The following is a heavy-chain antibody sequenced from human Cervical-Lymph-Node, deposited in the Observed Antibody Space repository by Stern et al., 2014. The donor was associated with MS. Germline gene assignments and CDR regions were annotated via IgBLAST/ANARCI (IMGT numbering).Heavy chain of an antibody. CDR2: IYQGGSP. Sequence: QVQLQESGSGLVKPSQTLSLTCAVSCGSTGRGEYSLGWTRRPPGRGLEGNGNIYQGGSPYYTQSLKSRFTMSVDRSRTQFSLKVNSVTAADTAVYYCARVRQQLQPGAFDIWGQGTMVTVSS. CDR1: CGSTGRGEYS. CDR3: ARVRQQLQPGAFDI. V-gene: IGHV4-30-2*01. D-gene: IGHD6-13*01. J-gene: IGHJ3*02.